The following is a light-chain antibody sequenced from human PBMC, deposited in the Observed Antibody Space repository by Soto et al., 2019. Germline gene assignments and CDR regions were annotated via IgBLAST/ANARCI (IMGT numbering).Light chain of an antibody. CDR2: KAT. V-gene: IGLV3-25*02. CDR1: TLATQY. CDR3: QSADGSHSYHVV. Sequence: SYELTQSPSLSVSPGQTAKITCSGDTLATQYAYWYQLRPGQAPLLLIYKATERPSGIPDRFSGSISGTTVTLTISRVQAEDEADYYCQSADGSHSYHVVFGGGTQLTVL. J-gene: IGLJ2*01.